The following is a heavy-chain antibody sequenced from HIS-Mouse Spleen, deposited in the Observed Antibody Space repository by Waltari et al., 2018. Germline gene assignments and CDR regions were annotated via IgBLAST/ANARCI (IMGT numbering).Heavy chain of an antibody. V-gene: IGHV3-30-3*01. CDR1: GFTSSSYA. D-gene: IGHD3-10*01. CDR2: ISYDGSNK. J-gene: IGHJ4*02. CDR3: ARVTGGGY. Sequence: QVQLVESGGGVVQPGRALRLSCAAPGFTSSSYALPWVRQAPGKGLEWVAVISYDGSNKYYADSVKGRFTISRDNSKNTLYLQMNSLRAEDTAVYYCARVTGGGYWGQGTLVTVSS.